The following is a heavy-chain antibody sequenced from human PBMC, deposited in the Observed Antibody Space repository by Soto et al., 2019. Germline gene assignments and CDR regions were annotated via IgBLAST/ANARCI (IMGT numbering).Heavy chain of an antibody. Sequence: SGPTLVNPTQTLTLTCTFSGFSLSTSGVGVGWIRQPPGKALEWLALIYWDDDKRYSPSLKSRLTITKDTSKNQVVLTMTNMDPVDTATYYCARTVMIGYCSGGSCPTTFDYWGQGTLVTAPQ. J-gene: IGHJ4*02. V-gene: IGHV2-5*02. D-gene: IGHD2-15*01. CDR3: ARTVMIGYCSGGSCPTTFDY. CDR1: GFSLSTSGVG. CDR2: IYWDDDK.